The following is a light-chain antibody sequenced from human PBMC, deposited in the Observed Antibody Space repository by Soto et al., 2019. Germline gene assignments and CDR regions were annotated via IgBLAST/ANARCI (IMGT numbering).Light chain of an antibody. CDR1: QSISSW. J-gene: IGKJ1*01. V-gene: IGKV1-5*03. CDR2: KAS. CDR3: QQYNSYWT. Sequence: DIQMTRSPSTLSASVGDRFSVTCRASQSISSWLAWYQQKPGKAPKLLIYKASSLESGVPSRFSGSGSGTEFTLTISSLRPDDFATYYCQQYNSYWTFGQGTKVDIK.